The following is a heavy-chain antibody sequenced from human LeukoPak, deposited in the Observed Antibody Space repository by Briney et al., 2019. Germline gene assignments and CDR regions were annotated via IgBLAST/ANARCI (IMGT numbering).Heavy chain of an antibody. CDR2: ISYDGSNK. CDR3: AKALSSEY. J-gene: IGHJ4*02. V-gene: IGHV3-30*18. Sequence: GGSLRLSCAASGFTFSSYGMHWVRQAPGKGLEWVAVISYDGSNKYYADSVKGRFTISRDNSKNTLYLQMDSLRAEDTAVYYCAKALSSEYWGQGTLVTVSS. CDR1: GFTFSSYG. D-gene: IGHD3-10*02.